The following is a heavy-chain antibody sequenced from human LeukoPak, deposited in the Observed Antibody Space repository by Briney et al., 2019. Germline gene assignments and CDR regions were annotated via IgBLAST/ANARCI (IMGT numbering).Heavy chain of an antibody. D-gene: IGHD6-19*01. V-gene: IGHV1-2*02. J-gene: IGHJ5*02. CDR2: INPNSGGT. CDR3: ARVSRRSSGWHDA. CDR1: VYTFTGYY. Sequence: GASVKVSCKASVYTFTGYYMHWVRQAPGQGLEWMGWINPNSGGTNYAQKFQGRVTMTRDTSISTAYMELSRLRPDDTAVYYCARVSRRSSGWHDAWGQGTLVTVSS.